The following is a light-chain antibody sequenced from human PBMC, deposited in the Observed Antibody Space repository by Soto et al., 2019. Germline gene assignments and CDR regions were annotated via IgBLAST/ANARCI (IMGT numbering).Light chain of an antibody. Sequence: QSALTQPASVSGSPGQSITISCTGTSFDFGGYNYVSWYQQHPGKAPKLMIYDVSNRPSGVSNRFSGSKSDNTASLTISGLQTEDEADYYCSSYTSGSTWVFGGGTKVTVL. CDR3: SSYTSGSTWV. V-gene: IGLV2-14*03. CDR2: DVS. CDR1: SFDFGGYNY. J-gene: IGLJ3*02.